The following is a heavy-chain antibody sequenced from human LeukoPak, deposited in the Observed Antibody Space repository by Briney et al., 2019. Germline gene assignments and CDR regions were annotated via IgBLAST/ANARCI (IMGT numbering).Heavy chain of an antibody. CDR1: GYTVTSYA. CDR2: TSAYNGNT. V-gene: IGHV1-18*01. J-gene: IGHJ5*02. Sequence: GASVKVSCKASGYTVTSYAISWVRQAPGQGLEWMGWTSAYNGNTTHAQKLQGRVTMTTDTSTSTAYMELRSLRSDDTAVNYCARRSIGSTMGPLTFDPWGQGTLVTVSS. D-gene: IGHD6-13*01. CDR3: ARRSIGSTMGPLTFDP.